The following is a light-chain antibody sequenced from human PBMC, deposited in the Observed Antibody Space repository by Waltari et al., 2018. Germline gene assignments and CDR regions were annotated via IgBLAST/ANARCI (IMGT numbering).Light chain of an antibody. CDR2: EVN. J-gene: IGLJ2*01. CDR3: CSYAGDYTLV. CDR1: SSDVGAYNH. V-gene: IGLV2-11*01. Sequence: QSALTQPRSVSGSPGQSVTISCAGTSSDVGAYNHVSWYQQSPGTAPKLLIYEVNNRPSGVPDRFSAAKSGNTASLTISGLRAEDEADYYCCSYAGDYTLVFGGGTKLTVL.